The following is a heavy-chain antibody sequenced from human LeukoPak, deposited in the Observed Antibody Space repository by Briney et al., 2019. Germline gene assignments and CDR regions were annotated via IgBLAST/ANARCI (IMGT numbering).Heavy chain of an antibody. Sequence: GASVKVSCKASGYTFTSYGISWVRQAPGQGLEWMGWISAYNGNTNYAQKLQGRVTMTTDTSTSTAYTELRSLRSDDTAVYYCARDRGRIAAARPDAFDIWGQGTMVTVSS. D-gene: IGHD6-13*01. J-gene: IGHJ3*02. CDR2: ISAYNGNT. CDR1: GYTFTSYG. V-gene: IGHV1-18*01. CDR3: ARDRGRIAAARPDAFDI.